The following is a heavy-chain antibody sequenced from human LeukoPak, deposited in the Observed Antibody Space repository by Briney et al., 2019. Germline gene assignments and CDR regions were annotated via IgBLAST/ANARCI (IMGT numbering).Heavy chain of an antibody. D-gene: IGHD3-10*01. V-gene: IGHV3-53*01. CDR2: IYSSGST. CDR3: AREVVRGVIDY. J-gene: IGHJ4*02. CDR1: GFTVSSNY. Sequence: GGSLRLSCAASGFTVSSNYMSWVRQAPEKGQEWISVIYSSGSTYYADSVKGRFTISRDNSKNTLYLQMNSLRAEDTAVYYCAREVVRGVIDYWGQGTLVTVSS.